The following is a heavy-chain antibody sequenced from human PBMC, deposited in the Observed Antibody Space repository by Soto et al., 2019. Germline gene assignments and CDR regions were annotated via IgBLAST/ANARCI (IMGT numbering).Heavy chain of an antibody. J-gene: IGHJ4*01. CDR3: AKEYCDSSRCYLPDY. CDR2: IHPKHGNT. D-gene: IGHD2-2*01. V-gene: IGHV1-18*01. Sequence: QVPLVQSGAEVKEPGASVKVSCKASGYTFTNYGISWVRQAPGQGLEWMVWIHPKHGNTKVARQFQGRVTMTTDTSTSTAYMELRSLRSDDTAVYYCAKEYCDSSRCYLPDYWGQGALVTVSS. CDR1: GYTFTNYG.